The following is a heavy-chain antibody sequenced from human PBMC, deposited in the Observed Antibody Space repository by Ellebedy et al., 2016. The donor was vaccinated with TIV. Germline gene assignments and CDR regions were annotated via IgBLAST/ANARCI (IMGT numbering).Heavy chain of an antibody. Sequence: AASVTVSCKVSGYTLTELSMHWVRQPPGKGLEWMGGFDPEDGETIYAQKFQGRVTMTEDTSTDTAYMELSSLRSDDTAVYYCATVSMDTAMVRVPIGYYGMDVWGQGTTVTVSS. CDR2: FDPEDGET. CDR1: GYTLTELS. CDR3: ATVSMDTAMVRVPIGYYGMDV. D-gene: IGHD5-18*01. J-gene: IGHJ6*02. V-gene: IGHV1-24*01.